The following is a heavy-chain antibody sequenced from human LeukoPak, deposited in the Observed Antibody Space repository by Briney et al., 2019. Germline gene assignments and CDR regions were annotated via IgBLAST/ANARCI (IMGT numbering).Heavy chain of an antibody. CDR2: IKQDGSEK. V-gene: IGHV3-7*01. CDR1: GFTFSNYW. CDR3: AKGGRSSSWYWAY. D-gene: IGHD6-13*01. Sequence: AGGSLRLSCAASGFTFSNYWMTWVRQAPGKGLEWVANIKQDGSEKYYVDSVKGRFTISRDNAKNSLYLQMNSLRAEDTAVYYCAKGGRSSSWYWAYWGQGTLVTVSS. J-gene: IGHJ4*02.